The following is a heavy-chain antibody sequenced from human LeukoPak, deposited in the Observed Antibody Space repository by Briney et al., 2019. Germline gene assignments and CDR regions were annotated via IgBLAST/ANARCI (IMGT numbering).Heavy chain of an antibody. CDR2: IIPIFGTA. Sequence: GSSVKVSCKASGGTFSSYAISWVRQAPGQGLEWMGGIIPIFGTANYAQKFQGRVTITADESTSTAYMELSSLRSEDTAVYYCARDREEATGLPYYYGMDAWGQGTTVTVSS. V-gene: IGHV1-69*01. D-gene: IGHD5-12*01. CDR1: GGTFSSYA. J-gene: IGHJ6*02. CDR3: ARDREEATGLPYYYGMDA.